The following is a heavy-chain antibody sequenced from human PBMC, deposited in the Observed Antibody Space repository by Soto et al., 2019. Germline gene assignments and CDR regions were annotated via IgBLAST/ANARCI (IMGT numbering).Heavy chain of an antibody. D-gene: IGHD6-13*01. CDR3: ARGSSVRGMNV. CDR2: ISGTDPYM. J-gene: IGHJ6*02. V-gene: IGHV3-11*06. Sequence: QVQLVESGGGLVKPGGSLRLSCAASGFTFSDYYMSWVRQAPGKGLEWVSYISGTDPYMKYADAVRGRFTISRDNAKNSLYLQMNSLRDGDTAVYYCARGSSVRGMNVWGQGTPVTVSS. CDR1: GFTFSDYY.